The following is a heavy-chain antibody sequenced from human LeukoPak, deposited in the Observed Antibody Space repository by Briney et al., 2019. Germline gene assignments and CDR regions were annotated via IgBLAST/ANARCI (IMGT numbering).Heavy chain of an antibody. D-gene: IGHD3-3*01. Sequence: PGGSLRLSCAASGFTFSSYAMHWVRQAPGKGLEWVAVISYDGSNKYYADSVKGRFTISRDNSKNTLYLQMNSLRAEDTAVYYCAKSPLRFLEWLRDYYYYGMDVWGQGTTVTVSS. CDR1: GFTFSSYA. CDR2: ISYDGSNK. CDR3: AKSPLRFLEWLRDYYYYGMDV. J-gene: IGHJ6*02. V-gene: IGHV3-30-3*02.